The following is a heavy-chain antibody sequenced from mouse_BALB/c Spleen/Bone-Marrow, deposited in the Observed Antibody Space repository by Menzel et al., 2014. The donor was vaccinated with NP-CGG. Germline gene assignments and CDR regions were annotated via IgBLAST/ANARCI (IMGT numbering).Heavy chain of an antibody. Sequence: VQLQQSGPSLVQPSQSLSITCTVSGFSLTSYGVHWVRQSPGKGLEWLGVIWRGGSTDYNAAFMSRLSITKDNSKSXVFFKMNSLQADDTAIYYCAKTAYYGNLYAMEYWGQGTSVTVSS. CDR2: IWRGGST. CDR3: AKTAYYGNLYAMEY. CDR1: GFSLTSYG. D-gene: IGHD2-10*01. V-gene: IGHV2-5-1*01. J-gene: IGHJ4*01.